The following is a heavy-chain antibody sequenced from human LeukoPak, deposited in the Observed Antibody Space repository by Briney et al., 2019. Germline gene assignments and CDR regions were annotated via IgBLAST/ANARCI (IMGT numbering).Heavy chain of an antibody. CDR2: IAYDGDTK. D-gene: IGHD5-24*01. CDR3: ARAGTYDGYKVLDS. J-gene: IGHJ5*01. Sequence: GGSLRLSCEASRFFFTNYYMSWVRQAPGKGLDWIATIAYDGDTKYYADPAEGRFTISRDNAKNSLSLQMNSLRAEDTAVYFCARAGTYDGYKVLDSWGQGTLVTVSS. V-gene: IGHV3-11*01. CDR1: RFFFTNYY.